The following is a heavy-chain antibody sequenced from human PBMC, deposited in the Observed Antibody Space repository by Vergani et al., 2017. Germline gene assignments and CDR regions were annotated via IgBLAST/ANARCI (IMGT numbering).Heavy chain of an antibody. D-gene: IGHD5-12*01. CDR3: PREVMEGNGGYARRVPVYYFDY. Sequence: QVQLQESGPGLVKPSQTLSLTCTVSGGSISSGGYYWSWIRQHPGKGLEWIGYIYYSGSTYYNPSLKSRVTISVDTSKNQFSLKLSSVTAADTAVYYCPREVMEGNGGYARRVPVYYFDYWGQGTLVTVSS. V-gene: IGHV4-31*03. CDR1: GGSISSGGYY. CDR2: IYYSGST. J-gene: IGHJ4*02.